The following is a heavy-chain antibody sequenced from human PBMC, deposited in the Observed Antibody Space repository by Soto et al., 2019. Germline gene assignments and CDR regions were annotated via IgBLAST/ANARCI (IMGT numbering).Heavy chain of an antibody. CDR3: AKEERTLKRFLEWLFFRD. CDR2: ISYDGSNK. V-gene: IGHV3-30*18. J-gene: IGHJ4*02. D-gene: IGHD3-3*01. Sequence: QVQLVESGGGVVQPGRSLRLSCAASGFTFSSYGMHWVRQAPGKGLEWVAVISYDGSNKYYADSVKGRFTISRDNSKNTLYLQMNSLRAEDTAVYYCAKEERTLKRFLEWLFFRDWGQGTLVTVSS. CDR1: GFTFSSYG.